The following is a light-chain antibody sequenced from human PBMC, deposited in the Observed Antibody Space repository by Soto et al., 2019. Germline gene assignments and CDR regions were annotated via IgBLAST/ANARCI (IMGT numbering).Light chain of an antibody. CDR2: EVS. CDR3: SSFTISSTVV. Sequence: QSALTQPASVSGSPGQPITISCTGSSSDVGAYNYVSWYQQHPGKAPKLMIYEVSNRPSGVSNRFSGSKSGNTASLTISGLQAEDEADYYCSSFTISSTVVFGGGTKLTVL. J-gene: IGLJ2*01. V-gene: IGLV2-14*01. CDR1: SSDVGAYNY.